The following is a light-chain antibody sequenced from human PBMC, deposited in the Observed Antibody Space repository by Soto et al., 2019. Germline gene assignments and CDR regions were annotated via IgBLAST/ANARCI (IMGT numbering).Light chain of an antibody. Sequence: EIVLTQSPATLSLSPGERATLSCRASQSVSSYLAWYQQKPGQAPRLLIYDASNRATGIPARFSGRRSGKDFNLTISRLEPEDFAVYYCQQYGSSQWTLGQGTKVDIK. CDR2: DAS. CDR3: QQYGSSQWT. CDR1: QSVSSY. J-gene: IGKJ1*01. V-gene: IGKV3-20*01.